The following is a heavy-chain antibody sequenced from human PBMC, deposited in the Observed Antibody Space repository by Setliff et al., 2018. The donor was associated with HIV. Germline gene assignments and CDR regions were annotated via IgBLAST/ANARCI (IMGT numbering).Heavy chain of an antibody. Sequence: PSETLSLTCAVYGGSFSLYYWSWLRQSPGKGLEWIGEIRQDGSANYNPSPKSRLTMSIDTSKRQFYLNLKSVTAADTAVYYCARGLVVPASTSYYMDVWGKGTTVTVSS. J-gene: IGHJ6*03. CDR2: IRQDGSA. D-gene: IGHD2-2*01. CDR3: ARGLVVPASTSYYMDV. CDR1: GGSFSLYY. V-gene: IGHV4-34*01.